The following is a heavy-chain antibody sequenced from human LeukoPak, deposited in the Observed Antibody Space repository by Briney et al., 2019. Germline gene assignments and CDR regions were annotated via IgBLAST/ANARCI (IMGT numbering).Heavy chain of an antibody. CDR2: VYIGGTT. V-gene: IGHV3-53*01. CDR1: GFTVSSNY. J-gene: IGHJ4*02. D-gene: IGHD6-19*01. Sequence: GGSLRLSCAASGFTVSSNYMSWVRQAPGKGLEWVSVVYIGGTTYYADSVKGRFTISRDNSKNTMYLQMNSLRADDTAVYYCARGGYSSPWATLHYWGQGTLVTVSS. CDR3: ARGGYSSPWATLHY.